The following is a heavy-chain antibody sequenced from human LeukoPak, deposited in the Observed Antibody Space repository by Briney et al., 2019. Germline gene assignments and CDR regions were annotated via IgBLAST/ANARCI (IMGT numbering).Heavy chain of an antibody. V-gene: IGHV3-21*01. CDR3: GRDERGYYNSSGFYGAIDF. Sequence: GGSLRLSCAASGFTFSSYSMNWVRQAPGKGLEWVSSISSSSSYIYYADSVKGRFTFSRDNSKNTVYLQMNSLRAEDTAVYYCGRDERGYYNSSGFYGAIDFWGQGTLVTVSS. CDR2: ISSSSSYI. CDR1: GFTFSSYS. D-gene: IGHD3-22*01. J-gene: IGHJ4*02.